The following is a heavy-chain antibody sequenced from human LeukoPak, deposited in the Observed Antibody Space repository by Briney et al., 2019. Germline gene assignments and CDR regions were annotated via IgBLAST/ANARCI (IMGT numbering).Heavy chain of an antibody. Sequence: SVKVSCKASGYTFTGYYMHWVRQAPGQGLEWMGWINPNSGGTNYAQKFQGRVTMTRDTSISTAYMELSRLRSDDTAVYYCARDPGRWLQSYYMDVWGKGTTVTVSS. CDR1: GYTFTGYY. CDR2: INPNSGGT. J-gene: IGHJ6*03. D-gene: IGHD5-24*01. CDR3: ARDPGRWLQSYYMDV. V-gene: IGHV1-2*02.